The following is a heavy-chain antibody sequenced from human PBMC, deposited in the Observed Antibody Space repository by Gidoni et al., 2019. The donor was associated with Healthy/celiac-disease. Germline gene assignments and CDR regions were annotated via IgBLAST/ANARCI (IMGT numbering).Heavy chain of an antibody. CDR1: GFPFSSYA. D-gene: IGHD2-15*01. CDR2: ISYDGSNK. Sequence: QVQLVESGGGVVQPGRSLILSCSASGFPFSSYAMQWVRQSPGKGLEWVAVISYDGSNKYYADAVKGRFTISRDNSKNTLYLQMNSLRAEDTAVYYCARTYPDIVVVVAARGGLGDYYFDYWGQGTLVTVSS. J-gene: IGHJ4*02. V-gene: IGHV3-30-3*01. CDR3: ARTYPDIVVVVAARGGLGDYYFDY.